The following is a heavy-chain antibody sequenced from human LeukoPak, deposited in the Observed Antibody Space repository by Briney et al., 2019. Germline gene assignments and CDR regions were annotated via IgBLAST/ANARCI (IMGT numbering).Heavy chain of an antibody. Sequence: GGSLRLSCAASGFTFSSYSMNWVRQAPGKGLEWVSSISSSSSYIYYADSVKGRFTISIDNAKNSLYLQMNSLRAEDTAVYYCARLRYNDFWSGHWKYYYYMDVWGKGTTVTVSS. V-gene: IGHV3-21*01. CDR3: ARLRYNDFWSGHWKYYYYMDV. J-gene: IGHJ6*03. CDR1: GFTFSSYS. CDR2: ISSSSSYI. D-gene: IGHD3-3*01.